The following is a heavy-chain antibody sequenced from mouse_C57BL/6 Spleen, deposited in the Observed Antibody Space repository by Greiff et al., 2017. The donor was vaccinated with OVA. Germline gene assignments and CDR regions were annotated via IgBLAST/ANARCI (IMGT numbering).Heavy chain of an antibody. D-gene: IGHD2-10*01. Sequence: QVQLQQSGPELVKPGASVKISCKASGYAFSSSWMNWVKQRPGKGLEWIGRIYPGDGDTNYNGKFKGKATLTADKSSSTAYMQLSSLTSEDSAVYFCARSYYGNYLDYWGQGTTLTVSS. V-gene: IGHV1-82*01. CDR2: IYPGDGDT. CDR3: ARSYYGNYLDY. CDR1: GYAFSSSW. J-gene: IGHJ2*01.